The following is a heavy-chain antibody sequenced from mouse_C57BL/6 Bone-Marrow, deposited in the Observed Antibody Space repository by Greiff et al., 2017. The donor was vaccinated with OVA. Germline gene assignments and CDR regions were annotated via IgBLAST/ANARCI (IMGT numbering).Heavy chain of an antibody. Sequence: QVQLQQPGTELVKPGASVKLSCKASGYTFTSYWMHWVKQRPGQGLEWIGNINPSNGGTNYNEKFKSKATLTVDKYSSTAYMQLSSLTSEDSAVYYCARYDYDGEGAMDYWGQGTSVPVSS. CDR1: GYTFTSYW. J-gene: IGHJ4*01. V-gene: IGHV1-53*01. CDR2: INPSNGGT. CDR3: ARYDYDGEGAMDY. D-gene: IGHD2-4*01.